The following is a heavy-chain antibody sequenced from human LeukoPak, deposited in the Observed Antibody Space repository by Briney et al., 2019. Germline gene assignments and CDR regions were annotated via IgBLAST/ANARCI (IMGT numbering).Heavy chain of an antibody. CDR3: ARGAKSSSPDY. V-gene: IGHV4-39*07. D-gene: IGHD6-13*01. Sequence: SETLSLTCTVSGGSISSSSYYWGWIRQPPGKGLEWIGSIYYSGSTYYNPSLKSRVTISVDTSKNQFSLKLSSVTAADTAVYYCARGAKSSSPDYWGQGTLVTVSS. J-gene: IGHJ4*02. CDR1: GGSISSSSYY. CDR2: IYYSGST.